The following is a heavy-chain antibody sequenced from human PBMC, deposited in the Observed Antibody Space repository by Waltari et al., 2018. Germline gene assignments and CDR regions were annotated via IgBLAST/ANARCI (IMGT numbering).Heavy chain of an antibody. Sequence: QVQLVQSGSELQKPGTSGQISCTASGYTVPDYSVNWVRQASGQGFEWMARINTKTGKSTYAPDFTGRFVVALDTSVSTAYLEIISLKAEDTAVYYCARWRPPDYGLDNWGQGTLVTVSA. CDR1: GYTVPDYS. CDR2: INTKTGKS. J-gene: IGHJ4*02. CDR3: ARWRPPDYGLDN. D-gene: IGHD4-17*01. V-gene: IGHV7-4-1*02.